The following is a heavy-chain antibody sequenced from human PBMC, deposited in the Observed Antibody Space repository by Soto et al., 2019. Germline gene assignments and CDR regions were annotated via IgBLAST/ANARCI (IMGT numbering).Heavy chain of an antibody. CDR3: ARQKVGATIAHY. J-gene: IGHJ4*01. Sequence: SETLSLTCAVYGGSFSGYYWSWIRQPPGKGLEWIGEINHSGSTNYNPSLKSRVTISVDTSKNQFSLKLSSVTAADTAVYYCARQKVGATIAHYWGHGTLVTVSS. D-gene: IGHD1-26*01. CDR1: GGSFSGYY. V-gene: IGHV4-34*01. CDR2: INHSGST.